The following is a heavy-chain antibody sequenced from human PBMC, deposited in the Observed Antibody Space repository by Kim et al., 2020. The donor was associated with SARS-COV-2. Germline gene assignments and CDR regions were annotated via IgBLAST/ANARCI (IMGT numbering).Heavy chain of an antibody. CDR3: AREVGRYYYDASDYYSDD. Sequence: GGSLRLSCTASGFSFSTYSTNWVRQRPGKGLEWISFIGTGGGTIFYADSVKGRFTISRDNDNNSLFLQMNSLRDEDTAVYYCAREVGRYYYDASDYYSDDWGQGTLVTVSS. V-gene: IGHV3-48*02. CDR2: IGTGGGTI. CDR1: GFSFSTYS. J-gene: IGHJ4*02. D-gene: IGHD3-22*01.